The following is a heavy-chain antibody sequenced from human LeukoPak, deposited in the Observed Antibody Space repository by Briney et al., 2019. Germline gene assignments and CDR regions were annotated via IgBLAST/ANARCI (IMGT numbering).Heavy chain of an antibody. D-gene: IGHD6-13*01. Sequence: PSETLSLTCAVYGGSLSGYYWTWVRQPPGKGLEWIGEINHSGSTNYNPSLKSRVTISVDTSKNQFSLKLSSVTAADTAVYYCARHEEQQLVPDYWGQGTLVTVSS. CDR1: GGSLSGYY. CDR2: INHSGST. V-gene: IGHV4-34*01. J-gene: IGHJ4*02. CDR3: ARHEEQQLVPDY.